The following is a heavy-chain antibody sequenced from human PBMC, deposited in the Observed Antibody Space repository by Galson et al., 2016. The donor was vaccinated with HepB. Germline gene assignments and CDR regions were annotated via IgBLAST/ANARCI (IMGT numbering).Heavy chain of an antibody. Sequence: SVKVSCKASGNTFTAYYMHWVRQAPGQGLEWMGWINPNSGGTQHAQKFQGRVTMTTDTSISTAYMDLSNLRSDDTAVYYCARCRWLFSPSDAFDVWGHGTMVTVSS. CDR3: ARCRWLFSPSDAFDV. CDR1: GNTFTAYY. V-gene: IGHV1-2*02. J-gene: IGHJ3*01. CDR2: INPNSGGT. D-gene: IGHD3-22*01.